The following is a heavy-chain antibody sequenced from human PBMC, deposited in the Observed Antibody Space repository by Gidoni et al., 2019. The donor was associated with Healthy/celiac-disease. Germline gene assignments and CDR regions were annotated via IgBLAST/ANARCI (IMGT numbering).Heavy chain of an antibody. CDR1: GGSISSSSYY. CDR3: ARQRRVLAYYYDSSGYPYYFDY. D-gene: IGHD3-22*01. J-gene: IGHJ4*02. Sequence: QLQLQESGPGLVKPSETLSLTCTVSGGSISSSSYYWGWIRQPPGNGLAWIGSIYYSGSTYYNPSLKSRVTISVDTSKNQFSLKLSSVTAADTAVYYCARQRRVLAYYYDSSGYPYYFDYWGQGTLVTVSS. V-gene: IGHV4-39*01. CDR2: IYYSGST.